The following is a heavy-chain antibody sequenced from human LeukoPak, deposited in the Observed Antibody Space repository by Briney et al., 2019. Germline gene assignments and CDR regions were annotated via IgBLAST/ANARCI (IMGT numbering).Heavy chain of an antibody. D-gene: IGHD3-10*01. V-gene: IGHV1-18*01. CDR2: ISAYNGNT. CDR1: GYTFTSYG. Sequence: GASVKVSCKASGYTFTSYGIGWVRKAPGQGLEWMGWISAYNGNTNYAQKLQGRVTMTTDTSTSTPYMELRSLRSDDTAVYYCARVKDGSGSYYKFGFDYWGQGTLVTVSS. J-gene: IGHJ4*02. CDR3: ARVKDGSGSYYKFGFDY.